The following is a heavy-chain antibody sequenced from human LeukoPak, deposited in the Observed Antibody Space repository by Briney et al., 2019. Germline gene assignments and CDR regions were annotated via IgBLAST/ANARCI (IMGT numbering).Heavy chain of an antibody. CDR3: HAYYYDSSGYSFDY. V-gene: IGHV4-59*01. Sequence: PSETLSLTCTVSGGSISSYYWSWIRQPPGKGLEWIGYIYYSGSTNYNPSLKSRVTISVDTSKNQFSLKLSSVTAADTAVYYCHAYYYDSSGYSFDYWGQGTLVTVSS. D-gene: IGHD3-22*01. CDR1: GGSISSYY. J-gene: IGHJ4*02. CDR2: IYYSGST.